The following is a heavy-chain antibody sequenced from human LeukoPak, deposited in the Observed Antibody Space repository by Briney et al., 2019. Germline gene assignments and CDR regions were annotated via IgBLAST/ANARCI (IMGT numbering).Heavy chain of an antibody. CDR2: IYSDDST. J-gene: IGHJ4*02. CDR3: AKDENYSSSWLFDY. D-gene: IGHD6-13*01. CDR1: GFTVSSNY. V-gene: IGHV3-66*01. Sequence: GGSLRLSCAASGFTVSSNYMTWVRQAPGKGLEWVSVIYSDDSTYYADSVKGRFTISRDNSKNTLYLQMNSLRAEDTAVYYCAKDENYSSSWLFDYWGQGTLVTVSS.